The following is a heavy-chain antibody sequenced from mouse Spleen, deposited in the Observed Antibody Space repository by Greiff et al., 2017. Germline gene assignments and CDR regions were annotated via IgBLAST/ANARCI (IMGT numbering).Heavy chain of an antibody. CDR1: GFTFSDYG. Sequence: EVQLVESGGGLVKPGGSLKLSCAASGFTFSDYGMHWVRQAPEKGLEWVAYISSGSSTIYYADTVKGRFTISRDNAKNTLFLQMTSLRSEDTAMYYCASSAGTPFDYWGQGTTLTVSS. V-gene: IGHV5-17*01. D-gene: IGHD4-1*01. CDR3: ASSAGTPFDY. J-gene: IGHJ2*01. CDR2: ISSGSSTI.